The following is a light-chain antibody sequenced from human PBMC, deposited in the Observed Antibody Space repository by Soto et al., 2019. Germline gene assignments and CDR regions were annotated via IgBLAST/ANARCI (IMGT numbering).Light chain of an antibody. CDR1: QSISSY. J-gene: IGKJ2*01. CDR3: QQSYSNPYT. V-gene: IGKV1-39*01. Sequence: DIQMTQSPSSLSVSVGDRVTITCRASQSISSYLNWYQQKPGKAPKLLVYAASNLQSGVPSRFSGSGSGTDFTLTISSLQPEDFATYYCQQSYSNPYTFGQGTKLEIK. CDR2: AAS.